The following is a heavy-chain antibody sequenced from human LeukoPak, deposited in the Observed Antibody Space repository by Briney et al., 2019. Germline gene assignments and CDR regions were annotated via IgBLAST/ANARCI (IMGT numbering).Heavy chain of an antibody. CDR3: ARGGIAVTIDY. V-gene: IGHV4-61*01. J-gene: IGHJ4*02. CDR1: GGSVSSGSYY. Sequence: SETLSLTCTVSGGSVSSGSYYWSWIRQPPGKGLEWIGYIYYSGSTNYNPSLKSRVTISVDTSKNQFSLKLSSVTAADTAVYHCARGGIAVTIDYWGQGTLVTVSS. D-gene: IGHD6-19*01. CDR2: IYYSGST.